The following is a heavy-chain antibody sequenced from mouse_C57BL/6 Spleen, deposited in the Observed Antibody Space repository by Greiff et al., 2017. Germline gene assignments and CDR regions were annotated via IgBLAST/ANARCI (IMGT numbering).Heavy chain of an antibody. J-gene: IGHJ2*01. CDR3: APSTAGY. CDR1: GYTFTSYW. Sequence: VQLQQPGAELVKPGASVKLSCKASGYTFTSYWMQWVKQRPGQGLEWIGEIDPSDSYTNYNQKFKGKATLTVDTSSSTAYMQLSSLTSEDSAVYYCAPSTAGYWGQGTTLTVSS. V-gene: IGHV1-50*01. CDR2: IDPSDSYT. D-gene: IGHD1-2*01.